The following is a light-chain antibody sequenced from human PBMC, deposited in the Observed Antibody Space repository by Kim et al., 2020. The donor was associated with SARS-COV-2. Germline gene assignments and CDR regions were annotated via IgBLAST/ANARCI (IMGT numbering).Light chain of an antibody. Sequence: GKTVTISSTRSSGSNASNYVQWYQQRPGSAPTTVIYEDNQIPSGVPDRFSGSIDSSSNSASLTISGLKTEDEADYYCQSYDSSDQVFGGGTQLTVL. CDR3: QSYDSSDQV. CDR2: EDN. J-gene: IGLJ3*02. V-gene: IGLV6-57*03. CDR1: SGSNASNY.